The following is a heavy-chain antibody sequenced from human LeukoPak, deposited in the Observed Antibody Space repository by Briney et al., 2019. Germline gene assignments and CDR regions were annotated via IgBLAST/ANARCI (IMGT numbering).Heavy chain of an antibody. Sequence: ASVKVSCKASGGTFSSYAISWVRQAPGQGLEWMGRIIPIFGIANYAQKFQGRVTITADKSTSTAYMELSSLRSEDTAVYYCARETDYGGHGGCAFDIWGQGTMVTVSS. D-gene: IGHD4-23*01. CDR3: ARETDYGGHGGCAFDI. J-gene: IGHJ3*02. V-gene: IGHV1-69*04. CDR1: GGTFSSYA. CDR2: IIPIFGIA.